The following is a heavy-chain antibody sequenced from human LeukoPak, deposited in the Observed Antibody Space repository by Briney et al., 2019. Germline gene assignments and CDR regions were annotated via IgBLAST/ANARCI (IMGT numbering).Heavy chain of an antibody. CDR2: IFYSGNI. CDR1: GGSISSGDSH. Sequence: SQTLSLTCTVSGGSISSGDSHWSWIRQPPGKGLEWIGYIFYSGNIYYNPSLKSRLTISLDMSRNQFSLKLSSVTAADTAVYYCARAPGVAEVGRLDLWGRGTLVTVSS. D-gene: IGHD7-27*01. CDR3: ARAPGVAEVGRLDL. V-gene: IGHV4-30-4*01. J-gene: IGHJ2*01.